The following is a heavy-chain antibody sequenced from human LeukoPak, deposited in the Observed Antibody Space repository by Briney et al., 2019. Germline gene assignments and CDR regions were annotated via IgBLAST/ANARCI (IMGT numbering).Heavy chain of an antibody. CDR1: GGSISSSSYY. V-gene: IGHV4-61*02. CDR2: IYTSGGT. CDR3: ARGSSGWSNWFDP. D-gene: IGHD6-19*01. J-gene: IGHJ5*02. Sequence: PSETLSLTCTVSGGSISSSSYYWGWIRQPAGKGLEWIGRIYTSGGTNYNPSLKSRVTMSVDTSKNQFSLKLSSVTAPDTAVYYCARGSSGWSNWFDPWGQGTLVTVSS.